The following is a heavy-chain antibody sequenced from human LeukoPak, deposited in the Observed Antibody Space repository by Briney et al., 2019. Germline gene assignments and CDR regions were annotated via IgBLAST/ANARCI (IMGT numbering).Heavy chain of an antibody. CDR3: ARVNGYSFDY. J-gene: IGHJ4*02. D-gene: IGHD2-8*01. Sequence: GASVKVSCKASGYTFTSYGISWVRQAPGQGLEWMGWISAYNGNTNYAQKFQGRVTITRDTTASTAYMELSSLRSEDTAIYYCARVNGYSFDYWGQGALVTVSS. CDR2: ISAYNGNT. CDR1: GYTFTSYG. V-gene: IGHV1-18*01.